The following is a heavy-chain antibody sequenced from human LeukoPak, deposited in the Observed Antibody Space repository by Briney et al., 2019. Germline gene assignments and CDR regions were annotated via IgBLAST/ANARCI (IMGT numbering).Heavy chain of an antibody. CDR3: AREACGGYCRFDY. CDR1: GVSISNFY. V-gene: IGHV4-59*01. J-gene: IGHJ4*02. CDR2: IYYSGST. D-gene: IGHD2-21*02. Sequence: SETLSLTCTVSGVSISNFYWSWIRQPPGKGLEWIGNIYYSGSTNYNPAHKRRVAISVDTSKNQFALELSSLTAADTAVYYCAREACGGYCRFDYWGQGTLVTVSS.